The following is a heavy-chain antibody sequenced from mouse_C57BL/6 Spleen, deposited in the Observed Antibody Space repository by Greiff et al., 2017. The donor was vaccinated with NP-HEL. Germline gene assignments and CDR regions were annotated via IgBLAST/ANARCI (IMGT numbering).Heavy chain of an antibody. CDR3: ARSYYDGDYFDY. D-gene: IGHD1-1*01. CDR1: GFSLTSYG. V-gene: IGHV2-2*01. Sequence: QVQLQESGPGLVQPSPSLSITCTASGFSLTSYGVHWVRQSPGKGLEWLGVIWRGGSTDYNADFIARLRISTDNSKSQVYLKMNRLQADDTAIYYCARSYYDGDYFDYWGQGTTLTVSS. J-gene: IGHJ2*01. CDR2: IWRGGST.